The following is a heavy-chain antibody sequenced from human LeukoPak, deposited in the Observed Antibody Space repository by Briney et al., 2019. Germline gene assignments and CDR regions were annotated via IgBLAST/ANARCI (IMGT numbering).Heavy chain of an antibody. J-gene: IGHJ4*02. D-gene: IGHD3-10*01. CDR2: IYYSGST. CDR1: GGSISSGYYY. CDR3: ARVRGSSKVDY. Sequence: SQTLSLTCTVSGGSISSGYYYWSWIRQAPGKGLEWIGYIYYSGSTNYNPSLKSRVTISVDTSKNQFSLKLSSVTAADTAVYYCARVRGSSKVDYWGQGTLVTVSS. V-gene: IGHV4-30-4*01.